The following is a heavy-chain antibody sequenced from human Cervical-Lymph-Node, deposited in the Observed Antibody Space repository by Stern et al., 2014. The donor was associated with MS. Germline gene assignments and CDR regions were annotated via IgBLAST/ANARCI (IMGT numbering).Heavy chain of an antibody. CDR3: TRDSPHAWFDS. J-gene: IGHJ5*01. Sequence: EMQLVESGGGLVPPGGSLRLSCVASGNTFGNHWVHWVRQAPGEGLVWVSRTTNDGTNTQYADSVTDRFTASRDNARNTLYLQMNNLRDEDTAMYYCTRDSPHAWFDSWGQGTLVTVSS. V-gene: IGHV3-74*03. CDR1: GNTFGNHW. CDR2: TTNDGTNT.